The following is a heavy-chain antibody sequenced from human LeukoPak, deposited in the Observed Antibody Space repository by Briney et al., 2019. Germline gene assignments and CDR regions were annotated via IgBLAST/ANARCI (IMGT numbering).Heavy chain of an antibody. CDR1: GFTFNSDE. CDR3: ARDSFQTYDILTGYYLPAHQFDS. Sequence: PGGSLRLSCAASGFTFNSDEKNWVRQAPGKGLEWVSYISSSGTTIYYADSVKGRFTISRDNAKNSLYLQMNSLRAEDTAVYYCARDSFQTYDILTGYYLPAHQFDSWGQGTLVTVSS. V-gene: IGHV3-48*03. D-gene: IGHD3-9*01. J-gene: IGHJ4*02. CDR2: ISSSGTTI.